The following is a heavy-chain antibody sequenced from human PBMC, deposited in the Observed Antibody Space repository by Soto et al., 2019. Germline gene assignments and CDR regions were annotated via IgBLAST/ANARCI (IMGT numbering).Heavy chain of an antibody. J-gene: IGHJ4*02. CDR1: GGTFSSYT. CDR2: INPSSSST. CDR3: ARDPPPPDY. V-gene: IGHV1-46*01. Sequence: ASVEVSCKASGGTFSSYTISWVRQALGQGLEWMGIINPSSSSTTYAQKFQGRVTMTGDTSTSTVYMELSSLRSDDTAVYYCARDPPPPDYWGQGTLVTV.